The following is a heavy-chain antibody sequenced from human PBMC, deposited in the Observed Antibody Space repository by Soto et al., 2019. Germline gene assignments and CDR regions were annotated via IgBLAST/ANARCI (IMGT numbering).Heavy chain of an antibody. CDR3: ARGVDTAMVYDYYYHGMDV. J-gene: IGHJ6*02. Sequence: SETLYLTCTVSGGSISSGGYYWSWIRQHPGKGLEWIGYIYYSGSTYYNPSLKSRVTISVDTSKNQFSLKLSSVTAADTAVYYCARGVDTAMVYDYYYHGMDVWGQGTTVTVSS. CDR2: IYYSGST. CDR1: GGSISSGGYY. V-gene: IGHV4-31*03. D-gene: IGHD5-18*01.